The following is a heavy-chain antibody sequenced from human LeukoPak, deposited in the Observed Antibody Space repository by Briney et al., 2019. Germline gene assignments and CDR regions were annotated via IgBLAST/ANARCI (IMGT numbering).Heavy chain of an antibody. V-gene: IGHV4-59*01. J-gene: IGHJ3*02. Sequence: SETLSLTCTVSGGSISSYYWSWIQQPPGKGLEWIGYIYYSGSTNYNPSLKSRVTISVDTSKNQFSLELSSVTAADTAVYYCARAKDIVVVPAHFDIWGQGTMVTVSS. CDR2: IYYSGST. D-gene: IGHD2-2*01. CDR1: GGSISSYY. CDR3: ARAKDIVVVPAHFDI.